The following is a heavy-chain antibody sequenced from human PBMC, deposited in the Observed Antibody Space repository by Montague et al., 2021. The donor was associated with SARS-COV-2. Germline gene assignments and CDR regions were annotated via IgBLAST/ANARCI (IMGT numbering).Heavy chain of an antibody. V-gene: IGHV4-4*07. CDR1: GDAITNHY. CDR2: MHFTGKT. J-gene: IGHJ4*02. CDR3: ARDRFDFGAGRQGTIDF. Sequence: SETLSLTCSVSGDAITNHYWAWIRQPAGKGLEWIGRMHFTGKTNFSPFFGGRLTMSADTSKNQFSLKLTSVTAADTAIYFCARDRFDFGAGRQGTIDFWGQGTLVTVSS. D-gene: IGHD3-10*01.